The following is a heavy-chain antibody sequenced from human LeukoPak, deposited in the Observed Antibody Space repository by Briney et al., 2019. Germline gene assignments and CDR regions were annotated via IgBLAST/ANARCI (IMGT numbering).Heavy chain of an antibody. D-gene: IGHD3-22*01. CDR2: ISSSSSTI. V-gene: IGHV3-48*04. CDR3: AKADGNYYDRSGSFDY. CDR1: GFTFSSYS. J-gene: IGHJ4*02. Sequence: GGSLRLSCAASGFTFSSYSMNWVRKAPGKGMEWVSYISSSSSTIYYADSVKGRFTISRDNAKNSLYLQMNSLRAEDTAIYYCAKADGNYYDRSGSFDYWGQGTLVTVSS.